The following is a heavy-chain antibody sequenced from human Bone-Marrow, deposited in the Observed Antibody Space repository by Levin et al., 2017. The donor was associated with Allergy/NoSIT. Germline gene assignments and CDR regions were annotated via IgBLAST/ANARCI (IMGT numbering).Heavy chain of an antibody. CDR2: IKSKINGGTT. V-gene: IGHV3-15*01. Sequence: GGSLSLSCAASGFSFSNAWMSWVRQAPGKGLEWVGRIKSKINGGTTDYSAPVQGRFTISRDDSKNTVYLQMNSLRAEDTAVYYCTTDPEASTDFWSGYYLIFDHWGQGSLVTVSS. CDR3: TTDPEASTDFWSGYYLIFDH. D-gene: IGHD3-3*01. CDR1: GFSFSNAW. J-gene: IGHJ4*02.